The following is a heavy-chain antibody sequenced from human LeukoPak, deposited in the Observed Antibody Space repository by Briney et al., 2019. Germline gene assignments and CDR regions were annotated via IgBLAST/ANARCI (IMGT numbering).Heavy chain of an antibody. Sequence: PSETLSLTCAVYGGSFSGYYWRWIRQPPGKGLEWIGEIDHSGSTNYNPSLKSRVTISVDTSKNQFSLKLSSVTAADTAVYYCARGGDIVVVPAAMGDGYWFDPWGQGTLVTVSS. D-gene: IGHD2-2*01. CDR2: IDHSGST. V-gene: IGHV4-34*01. J-gene: IGHJ5*02. CDR3: ARGGDIVVVPAAMGDGYWFDP. CDR1: GGSFSGYY.